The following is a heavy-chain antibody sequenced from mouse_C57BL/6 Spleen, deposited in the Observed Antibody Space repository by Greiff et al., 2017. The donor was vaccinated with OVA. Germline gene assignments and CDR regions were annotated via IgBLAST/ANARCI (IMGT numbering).Heavy chain of an antibody. Sequence: QVQLQQSGPELVKPGASVKIPCKASGYAFSSSWMNWVKQRPGKGLEWIGRIYPGDGDTNYNGKFKGKATLTADKSSSTAYMQLSSLTSEDSAVYFCARIPYGSSSSFDYWGQGTTLTVSS. CDR2: IYPGDGDT. D-gene: IGHD1-1*01. V-gene: IGHV1-82*01. J-gene: IGHJ2*01. CDR3: ARIPYGSSSSFDY. CDR1: GYAFSSSW.